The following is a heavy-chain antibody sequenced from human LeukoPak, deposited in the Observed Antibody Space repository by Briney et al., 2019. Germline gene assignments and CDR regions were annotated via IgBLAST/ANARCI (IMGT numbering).Heavy chain of an antibody. D-gene: IGHD6-19*01. J-gene: IGHJ4*02. V-gene: IGHV3-23*01. Sequence: GGSLRLSCAASGFIFSNYAMSWVRQAPGKGLEWVSAITGTASNTFYADSVKDRSTISRDNSKNTVYLQINSLRAEDTAVYYCAKKGGSGRLLYFDYWGQGDLVTVSS. CDR1: GFIFSNYA. CDR3: AKKGGSGRLLYFDY. CDR2: ITGTASNT.